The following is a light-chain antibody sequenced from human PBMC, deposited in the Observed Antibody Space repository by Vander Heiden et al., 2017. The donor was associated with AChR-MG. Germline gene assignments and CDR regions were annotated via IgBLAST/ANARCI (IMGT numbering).Light chain of an antibody. CDR1: SGSIASNY. CDR3: QSYDSSNWV. CDR2: EDN. J-gene: IGLJ3*02. Sequence: NFMLPQPHSASESPGKTVTISCTGSSGSIASNYVQWYQQRPGSAPTTVIYEDNQRPSGVPDRFSGSIDSSSNSASLTISGLKTEDEADYYCQSYDSSNWVFGGGTKLTVL. V-gene: IGLV6-57*02.